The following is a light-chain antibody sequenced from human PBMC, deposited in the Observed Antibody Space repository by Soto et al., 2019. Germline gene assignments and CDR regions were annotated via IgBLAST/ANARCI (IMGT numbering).Light chain of an antibody. Sequence: EIVMTQSPATLSVSPGERATLSCRASQSVSSNLARYQQKAGQAPRLLIYGASSRATGIPARFSGSGSGTEFTLTISSLQSEDFAVYYCQQYNNWRTFGQGTKVEI. J-gene: IGKJ1*01. CDR3: QQYNNWRT. CDR1: QSVSSN. V-gene: IGKV3-15*01. CDR2: GAS.